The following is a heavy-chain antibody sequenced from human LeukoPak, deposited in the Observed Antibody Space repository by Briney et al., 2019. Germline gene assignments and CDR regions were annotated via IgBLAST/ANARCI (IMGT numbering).Heavy chain of an antibody. Sequence: PGGSLRLSCAASGFTFSSYAMHWVRQAPGKGLEWVAVISYDGSNKYYVDSVKGRFTISRDNSKNTLYLQMNSLRAEDTAVYYCARNGAPYDAFDIWGQGTMVTVSS. CDR1: GFTFSSYA. V-gene: IGHV3-30-3*01. CDR2: ISYDGSNK. CDR3: ARNGAPYDAFDI. D-gene: IGHD2-8*01. J-gene: IGHJ3*02.